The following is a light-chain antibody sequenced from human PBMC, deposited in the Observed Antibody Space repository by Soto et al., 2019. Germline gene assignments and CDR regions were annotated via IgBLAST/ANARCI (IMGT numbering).Light chain of an antibody. J-gene: IGKJ1*01. Sequence: EIVVTQSPATLSVSPGERVTLSCRASQSVSSSLAWYQQRPGQAPRLLIYDTSTRAAGISARFSGSGSGTEFTPTIISLQSEDFAVYYCQQYIDWPPWTFGQGTAVEIK. CDR2: DTS. CDR1: QSVSSS. V-gene: IGKV3-15*01. CDR3: QQYIDWPPWT.